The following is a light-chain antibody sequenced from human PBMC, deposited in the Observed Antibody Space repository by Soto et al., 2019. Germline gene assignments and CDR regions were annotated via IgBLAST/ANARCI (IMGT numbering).Light chain of an antibody. J-gene: IGKJ4*01. V-gene: IGKV3-20*01. CDR1: QSISSSY. Sequence: IVFTQSPGTLSLSPGERATLSCRASQSISSSYLAWYQQKPGQAPRLLIYGASSRATGIPDRFSGSGSGTDFTLTISRXEPEDFAVYYCQQYGSSPLTFGGGTKVDTK. CDR2: GAS. CDR3: QQYGSSPLT.